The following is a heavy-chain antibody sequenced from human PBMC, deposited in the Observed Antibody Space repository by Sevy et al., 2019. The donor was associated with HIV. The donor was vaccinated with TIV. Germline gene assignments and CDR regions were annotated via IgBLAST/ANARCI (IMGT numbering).Heavy chain of an antibody. CDR1: GFTFSDYY. J-gene: IGHJ4*02. Sequence: GGSLRLSCAASGFTFSDYYMSWIRQAPGKGLEWVSYISSSGSTIYYADSVKGRFTISRDNAKNSLYRQMNSLRAEDTAVYYCARDRESGYGVNFDYWGQGTLVTVSS. CDR2: ISSSGSTI. V-gene: IGHV3-11*01. D-gene: IGHD3-22*01. CDR3: ARDRESGYGVNFDY.